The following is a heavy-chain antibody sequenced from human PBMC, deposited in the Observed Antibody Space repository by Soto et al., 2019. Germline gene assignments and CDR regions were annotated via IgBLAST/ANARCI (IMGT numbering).Heavy chain of an antibody. CDR2: INWNGGST. J-gene: IGHJ4*02. D-gene: IGHD1-26*01. CDR3: ARGRVVGATCPFDY. Sequence: GGSLRLSCAASGFTFDDYGMSWVRQAPGKGLEWVSGINWNGGSTGYADSVKGRFTISRDNAKNSLYLQMNSLRAEDTALYYCARGRVVGATCPFDYWGQGTLVTVSS. V-gene: IGHV3-20*04. CDR1: GFTFDDYG.